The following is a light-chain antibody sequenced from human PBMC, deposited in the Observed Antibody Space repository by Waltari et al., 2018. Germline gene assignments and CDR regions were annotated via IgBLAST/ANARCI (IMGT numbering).Light chain of an antibody. Sequence: QSALTQPASVSGSPGQSINISCTGTSSDVGGYNYVSWYQQHPGKAPKLMIFDVNNRPSGVSNRFSGSKSGNTASLTISGLQAEDEADYYCSAYISSSTLELFGGGTRLTVL. CDR3: SAYISSSTLEL. V-gene: IGLV2-14*03. J-gene: IGLJ2*01. CDR2: DVN. CDR1: SSDVGGYNY.